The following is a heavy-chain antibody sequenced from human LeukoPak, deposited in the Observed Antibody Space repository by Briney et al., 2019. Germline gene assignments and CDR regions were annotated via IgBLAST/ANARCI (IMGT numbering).Heavy chain of an antibody. D-gene: IGHD4-17*01. CDR2: IYHSGST. J-gene: IGHJ4*02. V-gene: IGHV4-59*11. CDR3: ARARADYGEPDFFDY. Sequence: SETLSLTCTVSGASISSHYWSWIRQPPGKGLEWIGEIYHSGSTNYNPSLKSRVTISVDKSKNQFSLKLSSVTAADTAVYYCARARADYGEPDFFDYWGQGTLVTVSS. CDR1: GASISSHY.